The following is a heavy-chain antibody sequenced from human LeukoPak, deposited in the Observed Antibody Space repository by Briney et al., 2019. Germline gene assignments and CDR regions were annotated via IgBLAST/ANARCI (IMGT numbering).Heavy chain of an antibody. V-gene: IGHV3-23*01. J-gene: IGHJ2*01. CDR3: AKRSGITFGYFDL. Sequence: GGSLRLSCAASGLSFSGSAMGWVRQAPGKGLEWVSAIARTDSDTDYADSVKGRFTISRDNSENTLYLQMNSLRAEDTAVYYCAKRSGITFGYFDLWGRGTLVTVSS. CDR2: IARTDSDT. CDR1: GLSFSGSA. D-gene: IGHD3-10*01.